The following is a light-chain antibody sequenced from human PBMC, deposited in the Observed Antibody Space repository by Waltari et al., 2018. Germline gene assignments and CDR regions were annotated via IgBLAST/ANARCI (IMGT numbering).Light chain of an antibody. Sequence: EIVLTQSPGTLSLSPGERATLSCRATQSVSSNYLAWYQQKPGQAPRLLIYGASSRATGIPDRFSGSGSGTDFTLTNSRLEPEDSAVYYCQQYGSSPRTFGQGTKVEIK. V-gene: IGKV3-20*01. CDR2: GAS. CDR1: QSVSSNY. J-gene: IGKJ1*01. CDR3: QQYGSSPRT.